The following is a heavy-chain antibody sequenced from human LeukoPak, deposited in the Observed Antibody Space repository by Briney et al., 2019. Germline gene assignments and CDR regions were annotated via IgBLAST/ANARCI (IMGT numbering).Heavy chain of an antibody. CDR1: GFTFSSYS. J-gene: IGHJ5*02. D-gene: IGHD3-22*01. V-gene: IGHV3-21*01. Sequence: GGSLRLSCAASGFTFSSYSMNRVRQAPGKGLEWVSSISSSSSYIYYADSVKGRFTISRDNAKNSLYLQMNSLRAEDTAVYYCARAKVGKGGSSGYYNWFDPWGQGTLVTVSS. CDR2: ISSSSSYI. CDR3: ARAKVGKGGSSGYYNWFDP.